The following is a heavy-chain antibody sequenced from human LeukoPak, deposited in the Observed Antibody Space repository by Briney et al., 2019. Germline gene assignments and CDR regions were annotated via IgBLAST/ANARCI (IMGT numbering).Heavy chain of an antibody. J-gene: IGHJ4*02. D-gene: IGHD1-26*01. V-gene: IGHV4-31*03. CDR3: ARATIGGATVDY. Sequence: PSETLSLTCTVSGGSISSGGYYWSWIRQHPGKGLEWIGYIYYSGSTYYNPSLKSRVTISVDTSKNQFSLKLSSVTAADTAVYYWARATIGGATVDYWGQGTLVTVPS. CDR2: IYYSGST. CDR1: GGSISSGGYY.